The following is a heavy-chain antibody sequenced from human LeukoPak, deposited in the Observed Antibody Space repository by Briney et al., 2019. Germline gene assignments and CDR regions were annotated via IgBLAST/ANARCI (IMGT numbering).Heavy chain of an antibody. V-gene: IGHV3-13*01. Sequence: PGGSLRLSCAASGFTFSSYDMHWVRQATGKGLEWVSAIGTAGDTYYPGSVKGRFTISRDNAKNSLYLQMNSLRAEDTAVCYCGRAVSTGTVDCWGQGTLVTVSS. CDR1: GFTFSSYD. D-gene: IGHD1-1*01. J-gene: IGHJ4*02. CDR2: IGTAGDT. CDR3: GRAVSTGTVDC.